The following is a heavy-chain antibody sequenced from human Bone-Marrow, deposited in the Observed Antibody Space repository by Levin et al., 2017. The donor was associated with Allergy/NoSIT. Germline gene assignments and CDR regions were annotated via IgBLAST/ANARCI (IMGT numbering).Heavy chain of an antibody. V-gene: IGHV4-34*01. D-gene: IGHD2-15*01. CDR3: AREDIVVVVATTVFDY. Sequence: SETLSLTCAVYGGSFSGYYWSWIRQPPGKGLEWIGEINHSGSTNYNPSLKSRVTISVDTSKNQFSLNLSSVTAADTAVYYCAREDIVVVVATTVFDYWGQGTLVTVAS. J-gene: IGHJ4*02. CDR2: INHSGST. CDR1: GGSFSGYY.